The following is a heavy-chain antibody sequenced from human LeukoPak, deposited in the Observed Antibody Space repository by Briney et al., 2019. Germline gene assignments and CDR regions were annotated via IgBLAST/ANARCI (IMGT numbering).Heavy chain of an antibody. V-gene: IGHV4-39*01. CDR3: ARIAVAGTDFDY. D-gene: IGHD6-19*01. CDR1: GGSISSSSYY. CDR2: IYYCGST. J-gene: IGHJ4*02. Sequence: SETLSLTCTVSGGSISSSSYYWGWIRQPPGKGLEWIGSIYYCGSTYYNPSLKSRVTISVDTSKNQFSLKLSSVTAADTAVYYCARIAVAGTDFDYWGQGTLVTVSS.